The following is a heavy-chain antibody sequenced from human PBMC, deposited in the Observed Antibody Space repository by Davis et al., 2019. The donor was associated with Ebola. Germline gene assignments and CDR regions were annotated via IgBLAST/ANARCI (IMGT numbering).Heavy chain of an antibody. CDR2: ISYDGSNK. CDR3: ARDLFFI. D-gene: IGHD3-3*01. V-gene: IGHV3-30*04. CDR1: GFTFSSYA. Sequence: GESLKISCAASGFTFSSYAMHWVRQAPGKGLEWVAVISYDGSNKYYADSVKGRFTISRDNAKNSLYLQMNSLRAEDTAVYYCARDLFFIWGQGTMVTVSS. J-gene: IGHJ3*02.